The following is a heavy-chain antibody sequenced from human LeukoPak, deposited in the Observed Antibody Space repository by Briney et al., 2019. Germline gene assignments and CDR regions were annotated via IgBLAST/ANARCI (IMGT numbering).Heavy chain of an antibody. J-gene: IGHJ4*02. Sequence: ASVKVSWKASGYTFTGYYIHWVRQAPGQGLEWMAWINPDSGDSYSAPKFQGRVTMTRDTSISTASMEVSWLTSDDTAVYYCATGVATAFTYWGQGTLVTVSS. CDR3: ATGVATAFTY. D-gene: IGHD5-12*01. CDR2: INPDSGDS. V-gene: IGHV1-2*02. CDR1: GYTFTGYY.